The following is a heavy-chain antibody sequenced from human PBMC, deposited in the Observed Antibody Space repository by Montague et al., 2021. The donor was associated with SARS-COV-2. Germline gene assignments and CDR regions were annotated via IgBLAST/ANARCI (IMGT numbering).Heavy chain of an antibody. J-gene: IGHJ6*03. CDR1: GGSISGSNYY. CDR2: IHYSGST. CDR3: ARGDFGVVIIPYYYYYMDV. Sequence: SETLSLTCTVSGGSISGSNYYWGWIRQPPGKGLEWIGTIHYSGSTYYKPSLKSRVTTSLDTSKNQFSLKLSSVTAADTAVYYCARGDFGVVIIPYYYYYMDVGGKGTTVTVS. V-gene: IGHV4-39*01. D-gene: IGHD3-3*01.